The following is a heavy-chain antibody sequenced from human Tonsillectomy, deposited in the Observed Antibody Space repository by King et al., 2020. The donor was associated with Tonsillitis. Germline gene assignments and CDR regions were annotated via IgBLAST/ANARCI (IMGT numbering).Heavy chain of an antibody. CDR2: IYYSGST. J-gene: IGHJ5*02. D-gene: IGHD3-10*01. CDR1: GGSISSGGYS. CDR3: ARDGGTMVRGVIGWFDP. V-gene: IGHV4-30-4*07. Sequence: QLQESGPGLVKPSQTLSLTCAVSGGSISSGGYSWSWIRQPPGKGLEWIGYIYYSGSTYYNPSLKSRVTISVDTSKNQFSLKLSSVTAADTAVYYCARDGGTMVRGVIGWFDPWGQGTLVTVSS.